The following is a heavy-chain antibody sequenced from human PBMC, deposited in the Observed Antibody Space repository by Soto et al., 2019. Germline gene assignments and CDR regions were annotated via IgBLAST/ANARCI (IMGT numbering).Heavy chain of an antibody. J-gene: IGHJ4*02. CDR3: AKEGGLSGSYYISSSYYFDY. CDR2: IYTAGSA. D-gene: IGHD1-26*01. V-gene: IGHV3-66*01. Sequence: GGSLRLSCAASGFTVSSYYMSWVRQAPGKGLEWVSVIYTAGSADFADSVKGRFTISRDNSKNTLYLQMSSLRAEDTSVYYCAKEGGLSGSYYISSSYYFDYWGQGTLVTVS. CDR1: GFTVSSYY.